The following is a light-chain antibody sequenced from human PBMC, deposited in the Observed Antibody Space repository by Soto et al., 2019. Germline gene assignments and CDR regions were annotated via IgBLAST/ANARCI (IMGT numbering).Light chain of an antibody. V-gene: IGKV3-15*01. CDR3: QQYGGSPRT. CDR1: QSVSSN. CDR2: GAS. J-gene: IGKJ1*01. Sequence: NVVTKSPATLSVSPGERATLSCRASQSVSSNLAWYQQKPGQAPRLLIYGASTRATGIPARFSGSGSGTEFTLTISSLQSEDFAVYYCQQYGGSPRTFGQGTKVDI.